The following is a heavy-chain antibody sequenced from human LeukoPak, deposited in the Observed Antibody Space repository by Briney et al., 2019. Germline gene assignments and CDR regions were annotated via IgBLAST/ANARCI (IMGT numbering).Heavy chain of an antibody. Sequence: GESLKISCKGSGYSFTSYWIGWVRQMPGKGLEWMGIIYPGDSDTRYSPSFQGQVTISADKSISTAYLQWSSLKASDTAMYYCARGGAGHSSSWHGFGAFDIWGQGTMVTVSS. CDR2: IYPGDSDT. CDR1: GYSFTSYW. D-gene: IGHD6-13*01. V-gene: IGHV5-51*01. J-gene: IGHJ3*02. CDR3: ARGGAGHSSSWHGFGAFDI.